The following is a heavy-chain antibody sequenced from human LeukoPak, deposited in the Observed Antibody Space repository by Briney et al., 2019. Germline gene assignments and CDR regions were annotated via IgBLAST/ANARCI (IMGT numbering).Heavy chain of an antibody. V-gene: IGHV3-21*01. Sequence: PGGSLRLSCAASGFTFSSYSMNWVRLAPGKGLVWVSSISSSSSYIYYADSVKGRFTISRDNAKNSLYLQMNSLRAEDTAVYYCARGDRRYSSTFDYWGQGTLVTVSS. D-gene: IGHD6-19*01. J-gene: IGHJ4*02. CDR2: ISSSSSYI. CDR1: GFTFSSYS. CDR3: ARGDRRYSSTFDY.